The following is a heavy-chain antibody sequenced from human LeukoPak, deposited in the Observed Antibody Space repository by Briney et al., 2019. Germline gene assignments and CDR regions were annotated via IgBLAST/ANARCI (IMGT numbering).Heavy chain of an antibody. D-gene: IGHD3-10*01. J-gene: IGHJ4*02. V-gene: IGHV3-23*01. CDR1: GFTFSSYA. CDR3: ASVLWFGGIFFDY. Sequence: GGSLRLSCAASGFTFSSYAMSWVRQAPGKGLEWVSAISGSGGSTYYADSVKGRFTISRDNSKNTLYLQMNSLRAEDTAVYYCASVLWFGGIFFDYWGQRTLVTVSS. CDR2: ISGSGGST.